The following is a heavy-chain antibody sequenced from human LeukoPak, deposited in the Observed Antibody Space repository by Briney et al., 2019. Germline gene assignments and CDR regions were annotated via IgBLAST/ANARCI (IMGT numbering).Heavy chain of an antibody. V-gene: IGHV1-46*01. CDR3: AKESRGWYFDY. J-gene: IGHJ4*02. D-gene: IGHD6-19*01. CDR1: GYTFTSYY. CDR2: INPSGGST. Sequence: ASVKVSCKASGYTFTSYYMHWVRQAPGQGLEWMGIINPSGGSTSYAQKFQGRVTMTRDTSTSTVYMELSRLRSDDTAVYYCAKESRGWYFDYWGQGTLVTVSS.